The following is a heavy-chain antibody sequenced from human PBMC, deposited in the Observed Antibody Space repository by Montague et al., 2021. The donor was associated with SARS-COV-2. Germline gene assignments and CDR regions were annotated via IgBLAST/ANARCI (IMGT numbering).Heavy chain of an antibody. J-gene: IGHJ4*02. CDR3: ARDMRQWLEGPFDS. Sequence: SLRLSCAASGFTFSIYTMTRVRQAPGKGLEWVSSISISSTNYIYYAESVKGRFAISRDSAKNSLFLQMNSLRTDDTAVYYCARDMRQWLEGPFDSWGQGTLVTVSS. D-gene: IGHD6-19*01. CDR2: ISISSTNYI. V-gene: IGHV3-21*01. CDR1: GFTFSIYT.